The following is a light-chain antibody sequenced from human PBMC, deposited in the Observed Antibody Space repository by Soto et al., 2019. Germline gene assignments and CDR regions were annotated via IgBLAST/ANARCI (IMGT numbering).Light chain of an antibody. CDR1: QSVSSSY. V-gene: IGKV3-20*01. CDR3: QQYGTSPWT. J-gene: IGKJ1*01. CDR2: GAS. Sequence: EIVLTQSPDTLSLSPGERATLSCRASQSVSSSYLAWYQQKPGQAPRLLIYGASSRATGIPDRFSGSGSGTDFTLTISRLEPEDFAVYYCQQYGTSPWTFGHGTKVEI.